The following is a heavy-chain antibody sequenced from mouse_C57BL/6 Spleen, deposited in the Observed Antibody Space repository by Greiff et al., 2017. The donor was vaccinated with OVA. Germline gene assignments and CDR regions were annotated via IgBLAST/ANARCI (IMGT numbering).Heavy chain of an antibody. CDR1: GYTFTSYW. CDR3: AGSGGNYPYYYAMDY. Sequence: QVQLQQPGAELVRPGSSVKLSCKASGYTFTSYWMDWVKQRPGQGLEWIGNIYPSDSETHYNQKFKDKATLTVDKSSSTAYMQLSSLTSEDSAVYYCAGSGGNYPYYYAMDYWGQGTSVTVSS. CDR2: IYPSDSET. J-gene: IGHJ4*01. D-gene: IGHD2-1*01. V-gene: IGHV1-61*01.